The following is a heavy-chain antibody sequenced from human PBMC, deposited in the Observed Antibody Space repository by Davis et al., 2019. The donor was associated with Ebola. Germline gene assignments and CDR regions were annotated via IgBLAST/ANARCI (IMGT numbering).Heavy chain of an antibody. Sequence: PGGSLRLSCAASGFTFSSYSMNWVRQAPGKGLEWVSSISSSSSYIYYADSVKGRFTISRDNAKNSLYLQMNSLRAEDTAVYYCARDGSVAAIELDYWGQGTLVTVSS. CDR3: ARDGSVAAIELDY. V-gene: IGHV3-21*01. D-gene: IGHD2-2*02. CDR2: ISSSSSYI. CDR1: GFTFSSYS. J-gene: IGHJ4*02.